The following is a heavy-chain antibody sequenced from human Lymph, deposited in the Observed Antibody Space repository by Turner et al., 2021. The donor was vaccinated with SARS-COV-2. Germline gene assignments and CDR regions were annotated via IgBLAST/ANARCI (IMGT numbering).Heavy chain of an antibody. D-gene: IGHD1-26*01. CDR3: ARGLSGNYYFFDY. V-gene: IGHV3-30-3*01. CDR2: ISYEGSNK. CDR1: GFTFSNYA. J-gene: IGHJ4*02. Sequence: QVQLVESGGGMVQSGRSLSLSCAASGFTFSNYAMHWVRQAQGKGREWVALISYEGSNKYYADSVKGRFTISRDNSKNTLSLQMNSLRAEDTAVYYCARGLSGNYYFFDYWGQGTLVTVSS.